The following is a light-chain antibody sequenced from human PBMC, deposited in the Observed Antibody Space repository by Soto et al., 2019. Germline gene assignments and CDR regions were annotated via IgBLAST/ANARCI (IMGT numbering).Light chain of an antibody. Sequence: IQLTQSPSSLSASVGDRVTITCRASQSISSYLNWYQQKPGKAPKLLIYAASSLQSGVPSRFSGSGSGTDFTLTISSLQPEDFASYYCQQLDSYPSITFGQGTRLEN. CDR2: AAS. CDR1: QSISSY. J-gene: IGKJ5*01. V-gene: IGKV1-39*01. CDR3: QQLDSYPSIT.